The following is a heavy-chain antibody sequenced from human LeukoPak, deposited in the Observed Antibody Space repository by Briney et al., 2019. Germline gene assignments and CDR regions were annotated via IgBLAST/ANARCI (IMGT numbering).Heavy chain of an antibody. CDR1: GGSISSGDYY. J-gene: IGHJ3*02. CDR2: IYYSGST. Sequence: SETLSLTCTVSGGSISSGDYYWSWIRQPPGKGLEWIGYIYYSGSTYYNPSLKSRVTISVDTSKNQFSLKLSSVTAADTAVYYCARVPQLLWFGEPKVQAFDIWGQGTMVTVSS. V-gene: IGHV4-30-4*01. CDR3: ARVPQLLWFGEPKVQAFDI. D-gene: IGHD3-10*01.